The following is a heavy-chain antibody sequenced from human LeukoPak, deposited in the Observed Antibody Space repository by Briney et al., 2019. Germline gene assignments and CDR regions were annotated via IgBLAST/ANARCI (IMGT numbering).Heavy chain of an antibody. CDR1: GFTFSSYS. V-gene: IGHV3-21*01. CDR3: ARVAVVAATIKGYASDI. Sequence: GGSLRLSCAASGFTFSSYSMNWVRQAPGKGLEWVSSISSSSSYIYYADSVKGRFTISRDNAKNSLYLQMNSLRAEDTAVYYCARVAVVAATIKGYASDIWGQGTMVTVSS. CDR2: ISSSSSYI. D-gene: IGHD2-15*01. J-gene: IGHJ3*02.